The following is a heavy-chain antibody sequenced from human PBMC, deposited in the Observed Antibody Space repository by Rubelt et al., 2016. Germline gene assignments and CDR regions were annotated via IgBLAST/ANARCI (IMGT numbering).Heavy chain of an antibody. V-gene: IGHV3-23*01. J-gene: IGHJ4*02. CDR2: VSNDGIRT. CDR3: AKRSAAGTYYFDD. CDR1: GFTFSSYA. D-gene: IGHD2-15*01. Sequence: VASGFTFSSYAMSWVRQAPGKGLEWVLSVSNDGIRTYYADSVKGRFTISRDNSKYTLDLQMNSLRAEDTAIYYCAKRSAAGTYYFDDWGQGTLVTVSS.